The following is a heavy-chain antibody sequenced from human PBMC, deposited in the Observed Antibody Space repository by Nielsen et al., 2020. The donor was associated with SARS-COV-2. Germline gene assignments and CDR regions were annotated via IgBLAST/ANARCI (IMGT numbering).Heavy chain of an antibody. CDR1: GFTFRSSA. CDR2: IVVGTDNT. V-gene: IGHV1-58*01. CDR3: AASINMTQVDY. D-gene: IGHD3-22*01. Sequence: SVKVSCKPSGFTFRSSAVHWVRQARGQRLEWIGWIVVGTDNTNYAQKFQGRVTITRDMSISSAYLELSSLRSDDTAVYYCAASINMTQVDYWGQGSLVTVSS. J-gene: IGHJ4*02.